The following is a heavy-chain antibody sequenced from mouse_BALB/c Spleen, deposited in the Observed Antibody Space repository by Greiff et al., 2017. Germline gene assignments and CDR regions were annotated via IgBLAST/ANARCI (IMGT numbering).Heavy chain of an antibody. J-gene: IGHJ4*01. CDR3: ARCGGSSGYVYAMDY. D-gene: IGHD3-1*01. Sequence: EVKLVESGPELEKPGASVKISCKASGYSFTGYNMNWVKQSNGKSLEWIGNIDPYYGGTSYNQKFKGQATLTVDKSSSTAHMQLKSLTSEDSAVYYCARCGGSSGYVYAMDYWGQGTSVTVSS. V-gene: IGHV1-39*01. CDR1: GYSFTGYN. CDR2: IDPYYGGT.